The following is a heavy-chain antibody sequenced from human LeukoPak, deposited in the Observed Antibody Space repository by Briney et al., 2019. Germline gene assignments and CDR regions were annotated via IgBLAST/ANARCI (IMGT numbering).Heavy chain of an antibody. CDR2: INHSGST. J-gene: IGHJ3*02. CDR3: ARPKSRGYSYGLKAFDI. Sequence: PSETLSLTCAVYGGSFSGYYWSWIRQPPGKGLEWIGEINHSGSTNYNPSLKSRVTISVDTSKNQFSLKLSSATAADTAVYYCARPKSRGYSYGLKAFDIWGQGTMVTVSS. CDR1: GGSFSGYY. D-gene: IGHD5-18*01. V-gene: IGHV4-34*01.